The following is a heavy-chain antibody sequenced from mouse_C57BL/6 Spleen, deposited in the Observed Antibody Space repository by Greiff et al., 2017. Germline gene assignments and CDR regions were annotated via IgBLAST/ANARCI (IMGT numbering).Heavy chain of an antibody. Sequence: QVQLKQSGAELVKPGASVKISCKASGYAFSSYWMNWVKQRPGKGLEWIGQIYPGDGDTNYNGKFKGKATLTADKSSSTAYMQLSSLTSEDSAVYFCARWGSSDGAMDYWGQGTSVTVSS. CDR3: ARWGSSDGAMDY. D-gene: IGHD3-2*02. J-gene: IGHJ4*01. CDR1: GYAFSSYW. V-gene: IGHV1-80*01. CDR2: IYPGDGDT.